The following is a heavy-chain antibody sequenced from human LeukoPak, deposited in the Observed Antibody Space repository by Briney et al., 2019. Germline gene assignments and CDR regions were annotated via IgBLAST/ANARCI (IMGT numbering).Heavy chain of an antibody. D-gene: IGHD2-2*01. CDR1: GGSISSYY. J-gene: IGHJ5*02. V-gene: IGHV4-59*01. Sequence: SETLSLTCTVSGGSISSYYWSWIRQPPGKGLEWIGYIYYSGSTNYNPSLKSRVTISVDTSKNQFSLKLSSVTAADTAVYYCARTSPYCSSTSCYVEWFDPWGQGTLVTVSS. CDR3: ARTSPYCSSTSCYVEWFDP. CDR2: IYYSGST.